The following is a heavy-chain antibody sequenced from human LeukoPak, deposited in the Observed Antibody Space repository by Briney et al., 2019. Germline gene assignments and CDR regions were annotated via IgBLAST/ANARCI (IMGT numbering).Heavy chain of an antibody. CDR2: ISNDGSNK. CDR3: ARVYGSGRKFDY. CDR1: GFTFSSYA. Sequence: GGSLRLSCAPSGFTFSSYAMHWVREAPGKGLEWVAVISNDGSNKYYADSVKGRFTISRDNSKNTQYMQMNILRAEDTAVYYCARVYGSGRKFDYWGQGTLVTVSS. J-gene: IGHJ4*02. D-gene: IGHD6-19*01. V-gene: IGHV3-30*04.